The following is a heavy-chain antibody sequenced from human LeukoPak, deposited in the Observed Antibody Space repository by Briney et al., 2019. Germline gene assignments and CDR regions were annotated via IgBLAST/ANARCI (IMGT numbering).Heavy chain of an antibody. CDR2: IKEDGSEK. CDR1: GFTFSGYW. J-gene: IGHJ5*02. CDR3: ARVIDNWFDP. V-gene: IGHV3-7*05. Sequence: PAGSLRLSCAASGFTFSGYWMSWVRQAPDKGLEWVANIKEDGSEKYYADSVKGRFTVSRDNAKNSLYVQMNSLRADDTAVYYCARVIDNWFDPWGQGTLVTVSS.